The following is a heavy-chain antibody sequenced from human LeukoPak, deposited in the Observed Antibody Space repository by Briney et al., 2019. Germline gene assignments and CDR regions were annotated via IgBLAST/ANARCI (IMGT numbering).Heavy chain of an antibody. V-gene: IGHV3-23*01. CDR2: ISDNGGSI. Sequence: GGSLRLSCAASGFTFSSFGMTWVRQAPGKGLEWVSAISDNGGSIFYADSVKGRFTISRDNAKNSLYLQMNSLRAEDTAVYYCASSFGSGSPDYWGQGTLVTVSS. CDR3: ASSFGSGSPDY. CDR1: GFTFSSFG. J-gene: IGHJ4*02. D-gene: IGHD3-10*01.